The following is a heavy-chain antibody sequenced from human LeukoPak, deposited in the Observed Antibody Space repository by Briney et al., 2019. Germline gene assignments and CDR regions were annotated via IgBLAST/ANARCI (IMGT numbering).Heavy chain of an antibody. J-gene: IGHJ6*03. Sequence: GGSLRLSCAASGFTVSSNYMSWVRQAPGKGLEWVSGIGTAGDIYYPGSVKGRFTISRENAKNSLYLQMNSLRAGDTAVYYCARDRGRYYMDVWGKGTTVTISS. D-gene: IGHD6-25*01. CDR2: IGTAGDI. CDR3: ARDRGRYYMDV. V-gene: IGHV3-13*01. CDR1: GFTVSSNY.